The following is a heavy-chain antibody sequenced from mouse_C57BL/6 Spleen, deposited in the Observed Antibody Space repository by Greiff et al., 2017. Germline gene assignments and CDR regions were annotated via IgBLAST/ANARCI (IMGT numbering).Heavy chain of an antibody. V-gene: IGHV3-6*01. J-gene: IGHJ4*01. CDR1: GYSITSGYY. CDR3: ARGGAYYSNYDAMDY. Sequence: ESGPGLVKPSQSLSLTCSVTGYSITSGYYWNWIRQFPGNKLEWRGYISYDGSNNNNPPLKNRISITRDTSKNQFFLKLNSVTTEDTATYYCARGGAYYSNYDAMDYWGQGTSVTVSS. D-gene: IGHD2-5*01. CDR2: ISYDGSN.